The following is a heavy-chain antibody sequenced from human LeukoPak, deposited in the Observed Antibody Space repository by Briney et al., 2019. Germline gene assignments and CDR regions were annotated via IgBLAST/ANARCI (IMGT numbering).Heavy chain of an antibody. CDR2: IRYDGGNK. D-gene: IGHD6-19*01. Sequence: PGGSLRLSCAASGFTFSSYGMHWVRQAPGKGLEWVAFIRYDGGNKYYADSVKGRFTISRDNSKNTLYLQMDSLRAEDTAVYYCAKSSGWYYFDYWGQGTLVTVSS. CDR1: GFTFSSYG. J-gene: IGHJ4*02. CDR3: AKSSGWYYFDY. V-gene: IGHV3-30*02.